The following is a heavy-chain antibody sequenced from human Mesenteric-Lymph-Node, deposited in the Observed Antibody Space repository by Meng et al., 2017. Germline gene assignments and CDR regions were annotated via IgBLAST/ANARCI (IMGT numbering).Heavy chain of an antibody. D-gene: IGHD2-8*02. Sequence: QVQLVQSGAEVKKHGSSVKVSCKVSGYTFTNYGISWVRQAPGQGLEWMGWISAYNGNTNYAQKFQGRVTMTTDTSTSTAYLDLRSLRSDDTAVYYCARGGVMVVSPLHLDYWGQGTLVTVSS. CDR2: ISAYNGNT. J-gene: IGHJ4*02. CDR1: GYTFTNYG. V-gene: IGHV1-18*01. CDR3: ARGGVMVVSPLHLDY.